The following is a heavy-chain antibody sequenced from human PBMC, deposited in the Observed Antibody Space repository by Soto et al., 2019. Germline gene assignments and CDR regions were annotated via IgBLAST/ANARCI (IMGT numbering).Heavy chain of an antibody. CDR1: GFTLRSYR. J-gene: IGHJ4*02. V-gene: IGHV3-74*01. D-gene: IGHD3-22*01. CDR3: AREDHDSSGYYFVFGY. Sequence: GGSLRLSCAAPGFTLRSYRMHWVRQAPGKGLVWVSRINSDGSSTSYADSVKGRFTISRDNAKNTLYLQMNSLRAEDTAVYYCAREDHDSSGYYFVFGYWGQGTLVTVSS. CDR2: INSDGSST.